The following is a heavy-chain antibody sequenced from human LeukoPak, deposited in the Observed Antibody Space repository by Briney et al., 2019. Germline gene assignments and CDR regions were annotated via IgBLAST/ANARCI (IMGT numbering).Heavy chain of an antibody. CDR1: GGSISSSSYY. J-gene: IGHJ5*01. CDR3: ARAQRPFTGSWLIDS. V-gene: IGHV4-61*02. CDR2: VYTSGST. D-gene: IGHD6-13*01. Sequence: PSETLSLTCTVSGGSISSSSYYWGWIRQPAGKGLEWIGRVYTSGSTNYNPSLKSRVTISVDTSKNQFSLNLSSVTAADTALYYCARAQRPFTGSWLIDSWGQGTLVTVSS.